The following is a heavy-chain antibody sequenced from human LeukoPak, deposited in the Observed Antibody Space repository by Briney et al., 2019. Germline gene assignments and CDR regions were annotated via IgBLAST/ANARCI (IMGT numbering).Heavy chain of an antibody. CDR3: AKEYSGSVGSFQY. J-gene: IGHJ4*01. V-gene: IGHV4-38-2*02. Sequence: SETLSLTCIVSNYSISSGYYWGWFRQPPGEGLEWIASIHLSLGTAYNPSLKSRVTISADMSKNQFSLKLSSVTAADAAFYYCAKEYSGSVGSFQYWGHGSLVTVSS. CDR1: NYSISSGYY. D-gene: IGHD1-26*01. CDR2: IHLSLGT.